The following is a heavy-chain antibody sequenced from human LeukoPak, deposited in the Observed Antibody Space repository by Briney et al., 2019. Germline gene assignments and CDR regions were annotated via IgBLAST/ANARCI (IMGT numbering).Heavy chain of an antibody. J-gene: IGHJ5*02. D-gene: IGHD3-9*01. CDR1: GFTFSSYE. CDR3: AREAGYDILGRSWFNP. Sequence: GGSLRLSCAASGFTFSSYEMNWVRQAPGKGLEWVSYISSSGSTIYYADSVKGRFTISRDNAKNSLYLQMNSLRAEDTAVYYCAREAGYDILGRSWFNPWGQGTLVTVSS. CDR2: ISSSGSTI. V-gene: IGHV3-48*03.